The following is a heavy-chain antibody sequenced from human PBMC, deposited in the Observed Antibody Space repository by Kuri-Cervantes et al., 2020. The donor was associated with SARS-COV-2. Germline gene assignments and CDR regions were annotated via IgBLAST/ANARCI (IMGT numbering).Heavy chain of an antibody. J-gene: IGHJ6*02. V-gene: IGHV3-21*06. CDR2: IVGPSNSYI. CDR1: GFTFSNYA. Sequence: GESLKISCAASGFTFSNYAMSWVRQAPGKGLEWVSSIVGPSNSYIYYADSVKGRFTMSRDNAKDSLYLQMNSLRADDTAVYYCARVYYYYGMDVWGQGTTVTVSS. CDR3: ARVYYYYGMDV.